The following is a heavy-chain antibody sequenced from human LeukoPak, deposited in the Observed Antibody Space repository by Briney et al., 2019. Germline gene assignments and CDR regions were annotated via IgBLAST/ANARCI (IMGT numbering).Heavy chain of an antibody. J-gene: IGHJ4*02. CDR1: GFAFTIYA. Sequence: GGSLRLSCSASGFAFTIYALHWVRQAPGKGLEFVSAISSNGGNTYYADSVKGRFTISRDNSKNTLYLQMSSLKPEDTAVYYCVKHARGFSFGTYYFDYWGQGTLVTVSS. CDR2: ISSNGGNT. D-gene: IGHD5-18*01. V-gene: IGHV3-64D*06. CDR3: VKHARGFSFGTYYFDY.